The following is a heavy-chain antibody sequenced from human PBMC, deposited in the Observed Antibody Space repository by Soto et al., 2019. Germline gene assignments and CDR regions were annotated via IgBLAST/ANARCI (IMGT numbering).Heavy chain of an antibody. Sequence: EVQLLESGGGLVQPGGSLRLSCAASGFTFSSYAMSWVRQAPGKGLEWVSAISGSGGSTYYADSVKGRFTISRDNSKNTLYLQMNSLRAEDTAVYYCAKDLRPSPNDHDFWSGRYYGMDVWGQGTTVTVSS. CDR3: AKDLRPSPNDHDFWSGRYYGMDV. V-gene: IGHV3-23*01. J-gene: IGHJ6*02. CDR2: ISGSGGST. CDR1: GFTFSSYA. D-gene: IGHD3-3*01.